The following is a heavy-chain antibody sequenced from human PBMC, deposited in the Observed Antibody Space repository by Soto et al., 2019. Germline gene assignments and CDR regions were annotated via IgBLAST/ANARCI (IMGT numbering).Heavy chain of an antibody. CDR3: AKDFGVTQYYDYVWGSYRYTRRSPIFYGMDV. Sequence: GESLKISCAASGFTFDDYAMHWVRQAPGKGLEWVSLISGDGGSTYYADSVKGRLTISRDNSKNSLYLQMNSLRTEDTALYYCAKDFGVTQYYDYVWGSYRYTRRSPIFYGMDVWGQGTTVTVSS. J-gene: IGHJ6*02. D-gene: IGHD3-16*02. CDR1: GFTFDDYA. CDR2: ISGDGGST. V-gene: IGHV3-43*02.